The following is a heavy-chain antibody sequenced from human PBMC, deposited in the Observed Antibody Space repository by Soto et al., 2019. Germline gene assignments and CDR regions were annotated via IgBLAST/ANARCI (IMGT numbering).Heavy chain of an antibody. V-gene: IGHV3-21*06. J-gene: IGHJ6*02. D-gene: IGHD3-9*01. CDR3: ARLVASETGYGMDV. Sequence: DVQLVESGGGLVKRGGSLRLSCAASGFIFSSHNMNWVRQAAGKGLEWVSSITGSSSYIFYADSVKGRFTISREKAKNTVSLQMNSRRAEDTGVYYCARLVASETGYGMDVWGQGTTVTVSS. CDR2: ITGSSSYI. CDR1: GFIFSSHN.